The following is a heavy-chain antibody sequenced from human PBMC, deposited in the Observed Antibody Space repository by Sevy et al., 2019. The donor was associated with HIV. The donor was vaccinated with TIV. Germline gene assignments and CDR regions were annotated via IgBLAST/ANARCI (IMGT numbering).Heavy chain of an antibody. D-gene: IGHD3-22*01. J-gene: IGHJ2*01. Sequence: GGSLRLSCADSGSTFSNYVMSWVRQAPGKGLEWVSSISGSGSTTYYADSVKGRFTISRDNSKNTLYLQMNSLRAEDTAVYYCARELSGDYYDSSGYRFFDLWGRGTLVTVSS. CDR3: ARELSGDYYDSSGYRFFDL. CDR1: GSTFSNYV. V-gene: IGHV3-23*01. CDR2: ISGSGSTT.